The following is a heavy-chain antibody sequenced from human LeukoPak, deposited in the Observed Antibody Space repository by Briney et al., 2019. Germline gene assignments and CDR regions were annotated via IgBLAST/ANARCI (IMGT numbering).Heavy chain of an antibody. J-gene: IGHJ4*02. CDR3: ARDSLYSGSFDY. CDR2: IYYSGST. CDR1: GGSISSGDYY. D-gene: IGHD1-26*01. V-gene: IGHV4-30-4*01. Sequence: SETLSFTCTVSGGSISSGDYYWGWIRQPPGKGLEWIGYIYYSGSTYYNPSLKSRCTISIDTSRNQFSLKLSSVTAADTAVYYCARDSLYSGSFDYWGQGAPVTVSS.